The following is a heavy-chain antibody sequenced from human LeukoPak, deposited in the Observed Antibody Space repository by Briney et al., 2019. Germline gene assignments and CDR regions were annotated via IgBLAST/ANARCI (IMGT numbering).Heavy chain of an antibody. CDR2: IYYSGST. CDR1: GGSISSSSYY. D-gene: IGHD6-19*01. CDR3: ARHNRIAVAVGNWFDP. V-gene: IGHV4-39*01. Sequence: PSETLSLTCTVSGGSISSSSYYWGWIRQPPGKGLEWIGNIYYSGSTYYNPSLKSRVTISVDTSKKQFSLKLSSVTAADTAVYYCARHNRIAVAVGNWFDPWGQGTLVTVSS. J-gene: IGHJ5*02.